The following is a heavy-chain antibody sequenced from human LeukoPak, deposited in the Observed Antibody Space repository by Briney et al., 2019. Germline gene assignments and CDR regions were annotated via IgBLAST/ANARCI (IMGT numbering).Heavy chain of an antibody. J-gene: IGHJ4*02. CDR3: ASYRGSDYDPVTDIQQELDY. Sequence: GESLKSSCKGSGYSFNNYWVNWVRQVPGKGLEGMVIIYPGDSDTTYSPSFEGQVTISADKSIGAASLQWSTLKASYTAMYYCASYRGSDYDPVTDIQQELDYWGQGTLVTVSS. CDR1: GYSFNNYW. V-gene: IGHV5-51*01. D-gene: IGHD2-21*02. CDR2: IYPGDSDT.